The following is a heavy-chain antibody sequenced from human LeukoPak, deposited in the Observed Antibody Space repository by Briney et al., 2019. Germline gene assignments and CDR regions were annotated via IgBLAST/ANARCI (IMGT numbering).Heavy chain of an antibody. D-gene: IGHD3-22*01. CDR1: GGSISSYY. V-gene: IGHV4-59*12. J-gene: IGHJ3*02. CDR3: ARGGSITMIVDDAFDI. Sequence: SETLSLTCTVSGGSISSYYWSWIRQPPGKGLEWIGYIYYSGSTNYNPSLKSRVTISVDTSKNQFSLKLSSVTAADTAVYYCARGGSITMIVDDAFDIWGQGTMVTVSS. CDR2: IYYSGST.